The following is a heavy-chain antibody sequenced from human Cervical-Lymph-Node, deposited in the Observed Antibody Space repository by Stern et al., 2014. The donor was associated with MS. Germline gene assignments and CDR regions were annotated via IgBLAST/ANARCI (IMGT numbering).Heavy chain of an antibody. CDR3: ARQRYFDY. V-gene: IGHV5-51*01. CDR1: GYTFTSYW. CDR2: IFPGGSDI. Sequence: QLVESGPEVKRPGESLKISCQASGYTFTSYWIGWVRQMPGKGLEWIAIIFPGGSDIRYSPSFQGQVTISADKSSSTAYLQWNNLKASDTAIYYCARQRYFDYWGQGTLVTVSS. J-gene: IGHJ4*02.